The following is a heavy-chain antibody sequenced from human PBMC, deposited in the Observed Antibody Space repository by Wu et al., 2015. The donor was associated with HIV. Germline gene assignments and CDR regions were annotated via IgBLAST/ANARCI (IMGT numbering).Heavy chain of an antibody. CDR1: GFTFTSSA. CDR2: IVVGSGNT. J-gene: IGHJ2*01. V-gene: IGHV1-58*02. Sequence: QMQLVQSGPEVKKPGTSVKVSCKASGFTFTSSAMQWVRQARGQRLEWIGWIVVGSGNTNYAQKFQERVTITRDMSTSTAYMELSSLRSEDTAVYYCAAVRPPSPHYYDSSGRDGYFDLWGRGTLVTVSS. D-gene: IGHD3-22*01. CDR3: AAVRPPSPHYYDSSGRDGYFDL.